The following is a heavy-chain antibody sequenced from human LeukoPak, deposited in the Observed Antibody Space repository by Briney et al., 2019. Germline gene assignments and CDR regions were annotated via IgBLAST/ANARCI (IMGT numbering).Heavy chain of an antibody. Sequence: ASVKVSCKTSGYSFTNFYIHWVRQAPGQGLEWMGMVNPSGGSTISAQKFQDRVNMTTDTSTRTVYMEMTGLTSDDTGIYYCAREAFWGQGTKVTVSS. CDR2: VNPSGGST. D-gene: IGHD3-3*02. J-gene: IGHJ4*02. CDR3: AREAF. CDR1: GYSFTNFY. V-gene: IGHV1-46*01.